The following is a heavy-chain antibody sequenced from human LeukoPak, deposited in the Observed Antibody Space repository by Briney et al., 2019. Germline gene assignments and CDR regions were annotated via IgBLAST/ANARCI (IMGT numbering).Heavy chain of an antibody. CDR1: GFTFSSYA. J-gene: IGHJ3*02. CDR2: ISGGGGST. Sequence: GGSLRLSCAASGFTFSSYAMSWVRQAPGKGLEWVSGISGGGGSTHYADSVKGRFTITRDNAKNSLYLQMNSLRVEDTAVYSCVRGESGIQENSFDIWGQGTLVTVSS. CDR3: VRGESGIQENSFDI. D-gene: IGHD2/OR15-2a*01. V-gene: IGHV3-23*01.